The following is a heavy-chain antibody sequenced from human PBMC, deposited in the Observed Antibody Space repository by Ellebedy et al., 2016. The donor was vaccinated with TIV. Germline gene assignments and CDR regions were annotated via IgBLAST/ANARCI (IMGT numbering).Heavy chain of an antibody. CDR3: ARNYGSQRYRRFDP. Sequence: ASVKVSCXASGYTVPTFYMHWVRQAPGQGPEWMGWIKPNSGDTNYAQTFQGRVTMTRDTSISTAYMEVIRLTSDDTAVYYCARNYGSQRYRRFDPWGQGTLVTVSS. V-gene: IGHV1-2*02. J-gene: IGHJ5*02. D-gene: IGHD3-10*01. CDR1: GYTVPTFY. CDR2: IKPNSGDT.